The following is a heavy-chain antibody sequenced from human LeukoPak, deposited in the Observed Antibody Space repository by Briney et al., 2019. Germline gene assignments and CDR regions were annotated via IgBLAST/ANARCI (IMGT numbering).Heavy chain of an antibody. CDR1: GGSFSGYY. Sequence: PSETLSLTCAVYGGSFSGYYWSWIRQPPGKGLEWIGEINHSGSTNYSPSLKSRVTISVDTSKNQFSLKLSSVTAADTAVYYCARDGAEAVSGYYYDSSGYARWGQGTLVTVSS. D-gene: IGHD3-22*01. J-gene: IGHJ4*02. CDR3: ARDGAEAVSGYYYDSSGYAR. V-gene: IGHV4-34*01. CDR2: INHSGST.